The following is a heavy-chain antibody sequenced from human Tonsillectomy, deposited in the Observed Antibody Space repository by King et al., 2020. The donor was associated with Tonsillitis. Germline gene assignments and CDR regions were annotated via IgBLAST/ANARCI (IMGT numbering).Heavy chain of an antibody. CDR3: ARITPGYCSGGSCYSSSYFDN. J-gene: IGHJ4*02. CDR2: IYNSGST. V-gene: IGHV4-59*01. Sequence: VQLQESGPGLVKPSETLSLTCTVSGGSISSYYWSCIRQPPGKGLEGIGYIYNSGSTYYNASLKSRVTISVDTSKNQLSLKLSSVTAADTAVYYGARITPGYCSGGSCYSSSYFDNWGQGTLVTVSS. CDR1: GGSISSYY. D-gene: IGHD2-15*01.